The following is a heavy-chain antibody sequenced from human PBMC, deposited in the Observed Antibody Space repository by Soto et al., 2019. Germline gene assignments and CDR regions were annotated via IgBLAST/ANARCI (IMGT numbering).Heavy chain of an antibody. CDR2: LYYSGST. D-gene: IGHD3-10*01. CDR1: GGCISSSSYY. J-gene: IGHJ6*02. Sequence: PSETLSLTCTVSGGCISSSSYYWGWIRQPPGKGLEWIGSLYYSGSTYYNPSLKSRVTISVDTSKNQFSLKLSSVTAADTAVYYCARELRFGEDYYGMDVWGQGTTVT. CDR3: ARELRFGEDYYGMDV. V-gene: IGHV4-39*07.